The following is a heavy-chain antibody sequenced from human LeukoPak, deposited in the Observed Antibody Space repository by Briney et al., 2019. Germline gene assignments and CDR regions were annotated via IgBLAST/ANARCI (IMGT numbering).Heavy chain of an antibody. CDR2: IIPILGIA. CDR3: ARHTHSSGWVFDY. CDR1: GGTFSSYT. V-gene: IGHV1-69*02. J-gene: IGHJ4*02. D-gene: IGHD6-19*01. Sequence: SVKVSCKASGGTFSSYTISWVRQAPGQGLEWMGRIIPILGIANYAQKFQGRVTITADISTSTAYMELSSLRSEDTAVYYCARHTHSSGWVFDYWGQGTLVTVSS.